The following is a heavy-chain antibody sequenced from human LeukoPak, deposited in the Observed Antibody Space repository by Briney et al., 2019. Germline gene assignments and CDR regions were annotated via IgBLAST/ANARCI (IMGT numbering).Heavy chain of an antibody. CDR3: ARDLLREFRSNRSSWYVPNCFDP. J-gene: IGHJ5*02. CDR2: INPNSGGT. Sequence: ASVKVSCKASGYTFTGYYMHWVRQAPGQGLEWMGWINPNSGGTNYAQKFQGRVTMTRDTSISTAYMELSRLRSDDTAVYYCARDLLREFRSNRSSWYVPNCFDPWGQGTLVTVSS. D-gene: IGHD6-13*01. CDR1: GYTFTGYY. V-gene: IGHV1-2*02.